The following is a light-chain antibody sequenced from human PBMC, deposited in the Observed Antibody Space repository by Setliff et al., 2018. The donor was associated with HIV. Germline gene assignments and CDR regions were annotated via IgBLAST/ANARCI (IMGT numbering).Light chain of an antibody. CDR1: RSNIGSNN. J-gene: IGLJ1*01. CDR2: SYE. V-gene: IGLV1-44*01. Sequence: QSALTQPPSASGTPGQRVTISCSGSRSNIGSNNVNWFQQLPGTAPKLLIYSYEQRPSGVPDRFSGSRSGTSASLAISGLQSEDEADYYCVAWDDRLNCPAFGTGTKVTVL. CDR3: VAWDDRLNCPA.